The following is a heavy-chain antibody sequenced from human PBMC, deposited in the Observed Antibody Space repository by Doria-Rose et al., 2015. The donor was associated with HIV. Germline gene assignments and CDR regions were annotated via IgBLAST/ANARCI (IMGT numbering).Heavy chain of an antibody. V-gene: IGHV2-26*01. CDR1: GVSLSSPGMG. D-gene: IGHD6-13*01. J-gene: IGHJ4*02. Sequence: QESGPVLVKPTETLTLTCTVSGVSLSSPGMGVSWIRQPPGKALEWLANIFSDDERSYKTSLKSRPTISRGTSKSQAVLTMTDMDPVDTATYYCARIKSSRWYHKYYFDFWGQGTLVIVSA. CDR2: IFSDDER. CDR3: ARIKSSRWYHKYYFDF.